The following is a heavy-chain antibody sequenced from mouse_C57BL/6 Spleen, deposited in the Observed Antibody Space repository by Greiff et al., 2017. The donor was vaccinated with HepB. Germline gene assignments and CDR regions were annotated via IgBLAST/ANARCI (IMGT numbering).Heavy chain of an antibody. CDR2: IDPETGGT. Sequence: QVQLQQSGAELVRPGASVTLSCKASGYTFTDYEMHWVKQTPVHGLEWIGAIDPETGGTAYNQKFKGKAILTADKSSSTAYMELRSLTSEDSAVYYCTRGGYDSSYGFAYWGQGTLVTVSA. CDR1: GYTFTDYE. CDR3: TRGGYDSSYGFAY. J-gene: IGHJ3*01. D-gene: IGHD1-1*01. V-gene: IGHV1-15*01.